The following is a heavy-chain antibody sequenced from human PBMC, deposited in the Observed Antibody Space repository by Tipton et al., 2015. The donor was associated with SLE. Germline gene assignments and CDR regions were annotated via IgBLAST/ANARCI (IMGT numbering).Heavy chain of an antibody. Sequence: TLSLTCTVSGGSISDYYWGWIRQPPGKGLEWIGYISYSGSTNYNPSLKSRVTISEDTSKDQFSLKLTSVTAADTAVYYCARTLRGDGVVVGLDHYYMDVWGKGTTVTVSS. D-gene: IGHD3-3*01. J-gene: IGHJ6*03. CDR1: GGSISDYY. CDR2: ISYSGST. CDR3: ARTLRGDGVVVGLDHYYMDV. V-gene: IGHV4-59*01.